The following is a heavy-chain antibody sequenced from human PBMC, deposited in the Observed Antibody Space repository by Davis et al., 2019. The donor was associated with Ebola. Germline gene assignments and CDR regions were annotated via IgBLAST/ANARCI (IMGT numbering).Heavy chain of an antibody. V-gene: IGHV4-34*11. Sequence: SETLSLTCAVYGGSFSGYYWSWIRQPPGKGLEWIAYYYYTGSTYYSPSLRGRVTISVDPSTNLFSLKLTSVTAADTAVYFCARGDSYYDPSGYYAGPEAPDHWGQGTLVSVSS. CDR3: ARGDSYYDPSGYYAGPEAPDH. D-gene: IGHD3-22*01. J-gene: IGHJ4*02. CDR1: GGSFSGYY. CDR2: YYYTGST.